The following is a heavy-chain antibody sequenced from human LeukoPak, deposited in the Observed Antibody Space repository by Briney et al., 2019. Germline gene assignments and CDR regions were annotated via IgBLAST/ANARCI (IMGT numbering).Heavy chain of an antibody. CDR3: ARDQGFWRYYYGMDV. D-gene: IGHD3-3*01. V-gene: IGHV1-18*01. CDR2: ISAYNGNT. Sequence: GASAKVSCKASGHTFTNYAITWVRQAPGQGLEWTGWISAYNGNTNYAQKLQGRVTMTTDTSTSTAYMELRSLRSDDTAVYYCARDQGFWRYYYGMDVWGQGTTVTVSS. J-gene: IGHJ6*02. CDR1: GHTFTNYA.